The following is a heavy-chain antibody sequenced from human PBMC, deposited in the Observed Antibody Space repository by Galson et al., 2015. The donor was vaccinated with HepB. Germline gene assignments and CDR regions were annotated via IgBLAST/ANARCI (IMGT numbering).Heavy chain of an antibody. J-gene: IGHJ4*02. CDR1: GGSVSSSGYY. Sequence: ETLSLTCSVSGGSVSSSGYYWGWIRQPPGKGLEWIATISYSGSTYYNPSLKSRVTISADTSKNRFSLMLSSLTAADTAVFYCARYVGSGKYFDYWGQGTLVTVSS. CDR3: ARYVGSGKYFDY. D-gene: IGHD3-10*01. CDR2: ISYSGST. V-gene: IGHV4-39*07.